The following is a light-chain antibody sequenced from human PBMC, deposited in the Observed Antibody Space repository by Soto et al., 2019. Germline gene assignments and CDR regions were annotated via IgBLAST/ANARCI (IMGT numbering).Light chain of an antibody. J-gene: IGKJ4*01. CDR2: AAS. V-gene: IGKV1-33*01. CDR3: QQYDNLPPLT. Sequence: DIQMTQSPSSLSASVGDRVTITCQASQDIRNYLNWYQQKPGKAPKLLIYAASNLETGVPSRFSGGGTGTDFTFTISSLQPEDIATYYCQQYDNLPPLTFGGGTKVEIK. CDR1: QDIRNY.